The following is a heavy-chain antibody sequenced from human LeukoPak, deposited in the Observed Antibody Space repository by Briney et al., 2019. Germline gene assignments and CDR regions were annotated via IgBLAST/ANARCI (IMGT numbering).Heavy chain of an antibody. CDR2: IYSGGST. V-gene: IGHV3-53*01. D-gene: IGHD6-19*01. CDR1: GFTVGSNY. J-gene: IGHJ4*02. Sequence: GGSLRLSCAASGFTVGSNYMNWVRQAPGEGLEWVSVIYSGGSTYYADSVKGRFTISRDNSKNTLYLQMNSLRAEDTAVYYCARGRIAVAGPFDYWGQGTLVTVSS. CDR3: ARGRIAVAGPFDY.